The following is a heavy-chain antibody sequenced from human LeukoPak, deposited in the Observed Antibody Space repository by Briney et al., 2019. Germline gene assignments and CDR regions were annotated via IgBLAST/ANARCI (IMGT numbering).Heavy chain of an antibody. Sequence: ASVKVSCKASGGTFSSYAISWVRQAPGQGLEWMGGIIPIFGTANYAQKFQGRVTITADKSTSTAYMELSSLRSEDTAVYYCARVMITFGYGYMDVWGKGTTVTVSS. J-gene: IGHJ6*03. V-gene: IGHV1-69*06. CDR1: GGTFSSYA. CDR3: ARVMITFGYGYMDV. CDR2: IIPIFGTA. D-gene: IGHD3-16*01.